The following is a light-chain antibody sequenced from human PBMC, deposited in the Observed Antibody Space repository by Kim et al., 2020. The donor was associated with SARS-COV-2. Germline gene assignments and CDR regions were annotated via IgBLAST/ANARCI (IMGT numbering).Light chain of an antibody. Sequence: EIVMTQSPATLSVSLGERATLSCRASESVKTNLAWYQQKPGQAPRLLIYSASTRATGIPARFSGSGSGTDFTVTISILQSEDVAVYYCQQHNKWPLTFGGGTKVDIK. CDR3: QQHNKWPLT. CDR1: ESVKTN. J-gene: IGKJ4*01. CDR2: SAS. V-gene: IGKV3-15*01.